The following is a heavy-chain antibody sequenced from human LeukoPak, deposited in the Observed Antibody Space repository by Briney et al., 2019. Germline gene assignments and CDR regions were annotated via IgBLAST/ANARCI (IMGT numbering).Heavy chain of an antibody. V-gene: IGHV4-59*01. J-gene: IGHJ4*02. CDR3: ARGSFPGGADY. CDR2: IYYSGST. Sequence: SETLSLTCTVSGASISSYYWSWIRQPPGKGLEWIGYIYYSGSTNYNPSLKSRVTISVDTSKNQFSLKLSSVTAADTAVYYCARGSFPGGADYWGQGTLVTVSS. CDR1: GASISSYY. D-gene: IGHD2-21*01.